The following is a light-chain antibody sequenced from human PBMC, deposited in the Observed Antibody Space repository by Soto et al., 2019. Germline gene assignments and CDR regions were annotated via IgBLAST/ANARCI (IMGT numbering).Light chain of an antibody. CDR1: QSVSSY. Sequence: EIVLTQSPATLSLSPGERATLSCRASQSVSSYLVWYQQKPGQAPRLLIYDTSNRATGIPARFSGSGSGTDFTLTISSLEPEDFAVYYCQQRSSWPRITFGQGTRREIK. V-gene: IGKV3-11*01. CDR3: QQRSSWPRIT. CDR2: DTS. J-gene: IGKJ5*01.